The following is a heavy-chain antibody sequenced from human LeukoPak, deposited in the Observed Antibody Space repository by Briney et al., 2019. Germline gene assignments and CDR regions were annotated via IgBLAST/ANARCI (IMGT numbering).Heavy chain of an antibody. CDR1: GFTFDEYA. J-gene: IGHJ3*02. CDR3: AKDLTSLYDAFNI. Sequence: GGSLRLSCAASGFTFDEYAIHWVRQAPGKGLGWVSLISGDGVRTFYRDSVKGRFTISRDNSKNSLYLQMNSLRTEDTALYYCAKDLTSLYDAFNIWGQGTMVTVSS. V-gene: IGHV3-43*02. CDR2: ISGDGVRT.